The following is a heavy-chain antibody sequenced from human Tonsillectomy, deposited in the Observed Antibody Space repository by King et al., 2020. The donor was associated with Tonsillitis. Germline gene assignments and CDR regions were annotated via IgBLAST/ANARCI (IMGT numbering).Heavy chain of an antibody. CDR3: ARDYYYVSGSSTRYGMDV. J-gene: IGHJ6*02. CDR2: INPNTGNP. V-gene: IGHV7-4-1*02. CDR1: GYTFTNYA. D-gene: IGHD3-10*01. Sequence: VQLVESGSELKKPGASVKVSCKASGYTFTNYAMKWVRQAPGQGLEWMGGINPNTGNPTYAQGFTGRFVFSSDTSVSTAYLQISSLKAEDTAVYYCARDYYYVSGSSTRYGMDVWGQGTPVTVSS.